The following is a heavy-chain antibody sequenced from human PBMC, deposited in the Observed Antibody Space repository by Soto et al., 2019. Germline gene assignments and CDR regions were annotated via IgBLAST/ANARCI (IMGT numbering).Heavy chain of an antibody. Sequence: PSETLSLTCTVSGGSISSGGYYWSWIRQHPGKGLEWIGYIYYSGSTYYNPSLKSRVTISVDTSKNQFSLKLSSVTAEDTAVYYCASEILNTVTTPRYYYYYYGMDVWGQGTTVTVSS. CDR1: GGSISSGGYY. CDR2: IYYSGST. D-gene: IGHD4-4*01. V-gene: IGHV4-31*03. J-gene: IGHJ6*02. CDR3: ASEILNTVTTPRYYYYYYGMDV.